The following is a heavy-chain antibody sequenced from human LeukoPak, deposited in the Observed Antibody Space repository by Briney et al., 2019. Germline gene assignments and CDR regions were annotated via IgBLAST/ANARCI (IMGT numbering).Heavy chain of an antibody. Sequence: GGSLRLSCAASGFTFSSYRMNWVRQAPGKGLEWVSSITSSSDYIYYADSVKGRFTVSRDNAKNSLYLQMNSLRAEDTAVYYCARSITMIVDWFDPWGQGTLVTVSS. V-gene: IGHV3-21*01. CDR2: ITSSSDYI. D-gene: IGHD3-22*01. CDR1: GFTFSSYR. CDR3: ARSITMIVDWFDP. J-gene: IGHJ5*02.